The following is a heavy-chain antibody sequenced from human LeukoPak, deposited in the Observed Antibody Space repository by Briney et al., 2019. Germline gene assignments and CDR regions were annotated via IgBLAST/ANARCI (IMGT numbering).Heavy chain of an antibody. D-gene: IGHD2-2*01. J-gene: IGHJ4*02. V-gene: IGHV3-23*01. CDR3: ARLQPLVIPAAKLGFDY. Sequence: GGSLRLSCAASGFTLSIYGMGWVRQTPGKGLEWLSGVSGSGANTYYADSVKGRFTISRDNSRDRIYLQMNSLRTDDTAVYYCARLQPLVIPAAKLGFDYWGQGTLVTVSS. CDR1: GFTLSIYG. CDR2: VSGSGANT.